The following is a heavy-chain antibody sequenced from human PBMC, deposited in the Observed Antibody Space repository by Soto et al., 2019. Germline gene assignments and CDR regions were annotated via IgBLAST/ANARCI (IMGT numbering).Heavy chain of an antibody. J-gene: IGHJ4*02. CDR2: ISSGSSCI. Sequence: PGGCLRLSCPASGFTVSSYSMNWVRQAPWKGLEWVSSISSGSSCIYYADSVKGRFTISRDNAKNSLYMQMNSLRAEAPAVYYCQRLPGIAPRDYCGQGTLVTVSS. CDR3: QRLPGIAPRDY. D-gene: IGHD6-13*01. V-gene: IGHV3-21*01. CDR1: GFTVSSYS.